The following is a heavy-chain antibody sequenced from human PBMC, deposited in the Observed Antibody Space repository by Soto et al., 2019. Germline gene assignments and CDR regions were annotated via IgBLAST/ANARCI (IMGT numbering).Heavy chain of an antibody. V-gene: IGHV1-69*01. CDR2: IIPIFGTA. D-gene: IGHD3-22*01. CDR1: GVTFSSYA. Sequence: KVSCKASGVTFSSYAISWVRQAPGQGLEWMGGIIPIFGTANYAQKFQGRVTITADESTSTAYMELSSLRSEDTAVYYCARGTPNYYDSSGYHPGFDYWGQGTLVTVSS. CDR3: ARGTPNYYDSSGYHPGFDY. J-gene: IGHJ4*02.